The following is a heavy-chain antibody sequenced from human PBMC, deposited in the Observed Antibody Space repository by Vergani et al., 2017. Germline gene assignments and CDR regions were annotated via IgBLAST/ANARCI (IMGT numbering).Heavy chain of an antibody. CDR2: IWYDGTNK. Sequence: QVQLVESGGGVVQPGRSLRLSCAASGFTFSSYGMHWVRQAPGKGLEWVAVIWYDGTNKYYADSLKGRFTISRDNSKNTLYLQMNSLRAEDTAVYYCARDHYYCSSTSCYTYYFDYWGQGTLVTVSS. CDR3: ARDHYYCSSTSCYTYYFDY. D-gene: IGHD2-2*02. CDR1: GFTFSSYG. V-gene: IGHV3-33*01. J-gene: IGHJ4*02.